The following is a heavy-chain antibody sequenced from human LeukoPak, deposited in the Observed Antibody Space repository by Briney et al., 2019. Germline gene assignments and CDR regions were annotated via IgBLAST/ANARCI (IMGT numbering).Heavy chain of an antibody. Sequence: PSETLSLTCTVSGGSISSYYWIWIRQPPGKGLEWIGDIYHTGKTNNNPSLKSRVTTSLDTSKNQISLRLNSVTAADTAVCYCARFLSSYSNSNFDSWGQGTQVTVSS. CDR2: IYHTGKT. J-gene: IGHJ4*02. D-gene: IGHD6-13*01. CDR1: GGSISSYY. V-gene: IGHV4-59*08. CDR3: ARFLSSYSNSNFDS.